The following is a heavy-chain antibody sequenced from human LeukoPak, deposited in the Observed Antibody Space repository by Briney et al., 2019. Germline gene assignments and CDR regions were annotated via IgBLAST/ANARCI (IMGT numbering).Heavy chain of an antibody. CDR3: AADGVRYCSSTSCYGYMDV. CDR2: IVVGSGNA. CDR1: GFTFTSFA. D-gene: IGHD2-2*01. V-gene: IGHV1-58*02. J-gene: IGHJ6*03. Sequence: SVKVSCKASGFTFTSFAMQWVRQARGQRLEWIGWIVVGSGNANYAQKFQERVTITRDMSTSTAYMELSSLRSEDTAVYYCAADGVRYCSSTSCYGYMDVWGKGTTVTVSS.